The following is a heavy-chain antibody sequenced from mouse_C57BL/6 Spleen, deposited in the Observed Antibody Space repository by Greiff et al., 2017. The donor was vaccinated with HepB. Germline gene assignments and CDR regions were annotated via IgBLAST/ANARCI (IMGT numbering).Heavy chain of an antibody. D-gene: IGHD1-1*01. CDR2: IYPRSGNT. Sequence: VQLQQSGAELARPGASVKLSCKASGYTFTSYGISWVKQRTGQGLEWIGEIYPRSGNTYYNEKFKGKATLTADKSSSTAYMELRSLTSEDSAVYFCASGAYGSSYLAYWGQGTLVTVSA. CDR1: GYTFTSYG. V-gene: IGHV1-81*01. CDR3: ASGAYGSSYLAY. J-gene: IGHJ3*01.